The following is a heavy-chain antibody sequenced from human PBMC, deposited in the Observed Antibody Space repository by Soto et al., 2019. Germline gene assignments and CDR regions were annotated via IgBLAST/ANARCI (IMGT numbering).Heavy chain of an antibody. D-gene: IGHD2-21*01. CDR2: INHRGSI. J-gene: IGHJ6*03. CDR1: GGSFSGHY. V-gene: IGHV4-34*01. Sequence: SETLSLTCAVYGGSFSGHYWSWIRQYPGKGLEWIAEINHRGSINYNPSLKSRVTMSVDTSKNQFSLTLNSVTAADTATYYCARGGISHWAYFYYMDVWDRGTTVTVSS. CDR3: ARGGISHWAYFYYMDV.